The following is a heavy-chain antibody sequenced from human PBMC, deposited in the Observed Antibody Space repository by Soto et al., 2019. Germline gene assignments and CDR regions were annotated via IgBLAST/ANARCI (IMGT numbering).Heavy chain of an antibody. V-gene: IGHV4-30-4*07. J-gene: IGHJ4*02. Sequence: PSETLSLTCAVSGGSISSGGYSWSWIRQPPGKGLEWIGNIYYSGSTDYNPSLESRVTISIDTSKNQFSLNLTSVTAADTAVYHCARHSRSSGSYHCDFWGQGTLVTVSS. CDR3: ARHSRSSGSYHCDF. D-gene: IGHD3-10*01. CDR1: GGSISSGGYS. CDR2: IYYSGST.